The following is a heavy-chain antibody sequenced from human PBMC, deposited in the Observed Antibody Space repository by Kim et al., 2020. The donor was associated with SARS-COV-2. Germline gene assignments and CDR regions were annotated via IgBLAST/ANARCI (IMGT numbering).Heavy chain of an antibody. D-gene: IGHD1-26*01. V-gene: IGHV4-59*08. Sequence: SETLSLTCSVSGISISSYYWSLIRQPPGKGLEWIGYIYYTGSANYNPSLRSRVTISVDTSKNQFSLKLSSVTAADTAVYYCAGTARGANCDYWGRGALVTVSS. CDR1: GISISSYY. CDR2: IYYTGSA. CDR3: AGTARGANCDY. J-gene: IGHJ4*02.